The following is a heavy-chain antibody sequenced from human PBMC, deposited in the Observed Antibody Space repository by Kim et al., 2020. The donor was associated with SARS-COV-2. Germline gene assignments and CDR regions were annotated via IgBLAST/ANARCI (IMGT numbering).Heavy chain of an antibody. Sequence: GGSLRLSCSASKFNLGTYAMHWVRQAPGKGPEYLSTIHSNGGSTYYAGSVRGRFTISRDYSKNTLFLQMSSLRDEDTAVYYCVKDRSPGGGEPTTYFFDFWGQGTLVTVSS. V-gene: IGHV3-64D*06. CDR3: VKDRSPGGGEPTTYFFDF. J-gene: IGHJ4*02. CDR2: IHSNGGST. CDR1: KFNLGTYA. D-gene: IGHD3-16*01.